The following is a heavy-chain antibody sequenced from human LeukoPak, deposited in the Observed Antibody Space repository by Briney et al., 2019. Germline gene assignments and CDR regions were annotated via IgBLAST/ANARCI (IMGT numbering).Heavy chain of an antibody. V-gene: IGHV3-21*01. J-gene: IGHJ4*02. CDR2: ITTSNYI. CDR1: GFTFSSHS. D-gene: IGHD6-19*01. Sequence: GGSLRLSCVVSGFTFSSHSVNWVRQAPGKGLEWVLSITTSNYIFYAESVKGRFTISRDNAKNSLYPQMTSLRAEDTAVYYCVREQARAGSFDYWGQGTLVTVSS. CDR3: VREQARAGSFDY.